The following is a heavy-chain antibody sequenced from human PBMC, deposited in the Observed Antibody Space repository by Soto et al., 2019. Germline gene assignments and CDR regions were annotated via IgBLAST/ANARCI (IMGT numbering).Heavy chain of an antibody. Sequence: ESGGGLVKPGGSLRLSCAASGFTFRSFTMNWVRQAPGKGLEWVSTISSNSAYIYYTDALRGRFTISRDNAKNSLHLQVNSLRAEDTAVYYCTRDASRDSSARGWFDPWGPGTLVTVSS. CDR1: GFTFRSFT. CDR2: ISSNSAYI. D-gene: IGHD6-13*01. J-gene: IGHJ5*02. V-gene: IGHV3-21*01. CDR3: TRDASRDSSARGWFDP.